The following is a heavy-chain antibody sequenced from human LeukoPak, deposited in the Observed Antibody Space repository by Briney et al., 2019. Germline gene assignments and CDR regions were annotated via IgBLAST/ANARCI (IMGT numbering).Heavy chain of an antibody. J-gene: IGHJ4*02. CDR2: IYYTGST. D-gene: IGHD3-22*01. V-gene: IGHV4-39*07. CDR1: SGSISSSTYY. Sequence: SETLSLTCTVSSGSISSSTYYWGWIRQPPGKGLEWIGTIYYTGSTYYNPSLKSRVTISVDTSKNQFSLKLSSVTAADTAVYYCARIRGVTMIVVVRPGYYFDYWGQGTLVTVSS. CDR3: ARIRGVTMIVVVRPGYYFDY.